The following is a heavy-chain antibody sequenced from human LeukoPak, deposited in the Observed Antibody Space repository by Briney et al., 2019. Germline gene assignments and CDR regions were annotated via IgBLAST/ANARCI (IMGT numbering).Heavy chain of an antibody. J-gene: IGHJ4*02. CDR2: ISVYNGNT. Sequence: ASVKASCKASGYTFTSYGISWVRQAPGQGFEWMGWISVYNGNTNYAQKLQGRVTMTTDTSTSTAYMELRSLRSGDTAVYYCARVNELDYWGQGTLVTVSS. CDR3: ARVNELDY. CDR1: GYTFTSYG. V-gene: IGHV1-18*01. D-gene: IGHD1-1*01.